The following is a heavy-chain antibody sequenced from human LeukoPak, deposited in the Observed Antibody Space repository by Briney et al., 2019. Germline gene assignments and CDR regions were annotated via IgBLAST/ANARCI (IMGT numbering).Heavy chain of an antibody. CDR2: ISYDGSNK. D-gene: IGHD3-3*01. CDR3: ARVNAGFWSGYPYYYYGMDV. Sequence: GGSLRLSCAASGFTFSSYAMHWVRQAPGKGLEWVAVISYDGSNKYYADSVKGRFTISRDNSKNTLYLQMNSLRAEDTAVYYCARVNAGFWSGYPYYYYGMDVWGQGTTVTVSS. CDR1: GFTFSSYA. V-gene: IGHV3-30-3*01. J-gene: IGHJ6*02.